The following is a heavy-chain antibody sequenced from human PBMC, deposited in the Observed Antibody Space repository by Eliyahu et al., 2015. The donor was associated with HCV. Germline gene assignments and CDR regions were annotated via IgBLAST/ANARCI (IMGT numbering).Heavy chain of an antibody. CDR2: ISAYNGNT. V-gene: IGHV1-18*01. CDR3: ARTFYDFWSGYYFDY. CDR1: GYTFTSYG. Sequence: QVQLVQSGAEVKKPGASVKVSCXASGYTFTSYGISWVRQAPGQGLEWMGWISAYNGNTNYAQKLQGRVTMTTDTSTSTAYMELRSLRSDDTAVYYCARTFYDFWSGYYFDYWGQGTLVTVSS. D-gene: IGHD3-3*01. J-gene: IGHJ4*02.